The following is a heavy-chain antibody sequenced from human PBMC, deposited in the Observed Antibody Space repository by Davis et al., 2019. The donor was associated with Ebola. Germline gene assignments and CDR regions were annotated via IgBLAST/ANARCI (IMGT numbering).Heavy chain of an antibody. Sequence: GGSLRLSCAASGFTFDDYAMHWVRQAPGKGLEWVSSISSDSYFIYYADSLKGRFTISRDNAKNSLYLQMNGLRVENTAIYYCAKDTSNIWFDIWGQGTMVTVSS. CDR3: AKDTSNIWFDI. CDR1: GFTFDDYA. D-gene: IGHD1-26*01. V-gene: IGHV3-21*04. CDR2: ISSDSYFI. J-gene: IGHJ3*02.